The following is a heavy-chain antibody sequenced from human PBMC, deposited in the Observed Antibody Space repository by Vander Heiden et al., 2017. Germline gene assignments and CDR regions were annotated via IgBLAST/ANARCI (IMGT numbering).Heavy chain of an antibody. V-gene: IGHV3-48*03. CDR1: GFTCSSYE. CDR2: ISSSGSTI. CDR3: ARDPEYEPGIAAAGTDY. Sequence: EVQLVESGGGLVQPGGSLRLSCTASGFTCSSYEMNWVRQAPRKGLEWVSYISSSGSTIYYADSVKGRFTISRDNAKNSLYLQMNSLRAEDTAVYYCARDPEYEPGIAAAGTDYWGQGTLVTVSS. D-gene: IGHD6-13*01. J-gene: IGHJ4*02.